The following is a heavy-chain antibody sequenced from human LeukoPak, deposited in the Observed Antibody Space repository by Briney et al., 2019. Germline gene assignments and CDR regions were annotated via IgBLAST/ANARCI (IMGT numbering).Heavy chain of an antibody. J-gene: IGHJ4*02. V-gene: IGHV4-38-2*02. CDR3: ARDRAAADYFDY. CDR2: IYHSGST. CDR1: GYSISSGYY. Sequence: SETLSLTCTVSGYSISSGYYWGWIRQPPGKGLEWIGSIYHSGSTNYNPSLKSRVTISVDKSKNQFPLKLSSVTAADTAVYYCARDRAAADYFDYWGQGTLVTVSS. D-gene: IGHD6-13*01.